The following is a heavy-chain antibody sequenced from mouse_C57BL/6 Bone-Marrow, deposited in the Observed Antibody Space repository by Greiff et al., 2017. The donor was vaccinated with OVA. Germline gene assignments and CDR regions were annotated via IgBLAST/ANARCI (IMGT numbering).Heavy chain of an antibody. CDR1: GYTFTSYW. V-gene: IGHV1-5*01. Sequence: EVQLQQSGTVLARPGASVEMSCKTSGYTFTSYWMHWVKQRPGQGLEWIGAIYPGNSDTSYNQKFKGKAKLTAVTSASTAYMELSSLTNEDSAVYYCTRWGPHYDPYYFDYWGQGTTLTVSS. CDR2: IYPGNSDT. CDR3: TRWGPHYDPYYFDY. J-gene: IGHJ2*01. D-gene: IGHD2-4*01.